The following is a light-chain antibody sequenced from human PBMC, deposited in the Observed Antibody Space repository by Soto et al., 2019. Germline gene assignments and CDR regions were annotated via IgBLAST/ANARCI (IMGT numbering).Light chain of an antibody. CDR3: QHYGSSPET. CDR1: QSVSSNY. J-gene: IGKJ1*01. V-gene: IGKV3-20*01. Sequence: EIVMTQSPVTLSVSPGERATLSCRASQSVSSNYLAWYQQKPGQAPRLLIYGASSRATGIPDRFSGSGSGTDFTLTISRLEPEDFAVYYCQHYGSSPETFGQGTKVDIK. CDR2: GAS.